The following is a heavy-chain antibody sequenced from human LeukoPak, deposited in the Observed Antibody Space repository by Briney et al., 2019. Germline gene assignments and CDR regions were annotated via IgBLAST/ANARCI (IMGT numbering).Heavy chain of an antibody. CDR3: AREKSYSRAFGY. Sequence: ASVKVSCKASGYTFTSYGISCVRQAPGQGLEWMGWISGYNGNTNYAQKFQGRVTMTTDTSTSTAYMELRSLRSDDTAVYYCAREKSYSRAFGYWGQGTLVTVSS. J-gene: IGHJ4*02. CDR2: ISGYNGNT. V-gene: IGHV1-18*01. CDR1: GYTFTSYG. D-gene: IGHD1-26*01.